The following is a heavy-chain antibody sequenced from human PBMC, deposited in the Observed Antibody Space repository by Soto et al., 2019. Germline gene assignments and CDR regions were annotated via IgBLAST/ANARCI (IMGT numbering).Heavy chain of an antibody. Sequence: GASVEVSWKASGGAFSSYARSWVRQAPGQGLEWMGGIIPIFGTANYAQKFQGRVTITADESTSTAYMELSSLRSEDTAVYYCAREPPITIFGVVTLGIWGQGTMVTVSS. D-gene: IGHD3-3*01. CDR3: AREPPITIFGVVTLGI. J-gene: IGHJ3*02. V-gene: IGHV1-69*13. CDR2: IIPIFGTA. CDR1: GGAFSSYA.